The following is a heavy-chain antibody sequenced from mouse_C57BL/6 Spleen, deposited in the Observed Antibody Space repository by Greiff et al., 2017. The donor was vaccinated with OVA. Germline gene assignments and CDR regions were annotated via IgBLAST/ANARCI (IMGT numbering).Heavy chain of an antibody. CDR3: ARSYGYDGYWYFDV. V-gene: IGHV1-54*01. CDR1: GYAFTNYL. J-gene: IGHJ1*03. Sequence: VQLVESGAELVRPGTSVKVSCKASGYAFTNYLIEWVKQRPGQGLEWIGVINPGSGGTNYNEKFKGKATLTADKSSSTAYMQLSSLTSEDSAVYFCARSYGYDGYWYFDVWGTGTTVTVSS. CDR2: INPGSGGT. D-gene: IGHD2-2*01.